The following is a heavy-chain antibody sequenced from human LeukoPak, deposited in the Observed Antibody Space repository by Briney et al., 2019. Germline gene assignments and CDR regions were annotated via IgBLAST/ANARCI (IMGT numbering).Heavy chain of an antibody. CDR2: IKEDGSER. Sequence: GGSLRLSCEGSAFILSGHWMNWIRQTPGKGLEWVASIKEDGSERQYVDSVKGRFSISRDNSKNTLSLQMNSLRAEDTAVYYCEKALYGGNDYWGQGTLVTVSS. V-gene: IGHV3-7*03. J-gene: IGHJ4*02. CDR1: AFILSGHW. D-gene: IGHD4/OR15-4a*01. CDR3: EKALYGGNDY.